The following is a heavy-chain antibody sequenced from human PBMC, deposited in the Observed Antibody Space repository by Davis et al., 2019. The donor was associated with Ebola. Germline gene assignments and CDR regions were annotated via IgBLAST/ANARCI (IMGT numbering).Heavy chain of an antibody. D-gene: IGHD7-27*01. CDR3: AREPDWGLYYYYGMDV. J-gene: IGHJ6*02. Sequence: SVKVSCKASGYTFTSYYMHWVRQAPGQGLEWMGIINPSGGSTSYAQKFQGRVTMTRDTSTSTVYMELSSLRSEDTAVYYCAREPDWGLYYYYGMDVWGQGTTVTVSS. CDR2: INPSGGST. V-gene: IGHV1-46*01. CDR1: GYTFTSYY.